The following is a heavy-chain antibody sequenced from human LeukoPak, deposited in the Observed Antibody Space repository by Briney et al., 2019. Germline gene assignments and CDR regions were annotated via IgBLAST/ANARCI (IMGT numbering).Heavy chain of an antibody. CDR2: INPNSGGT. J-gene: IGHJ6*02. CDR3: ARDSIAAAGTDPFYYYYYGMDV. D-gene: IGHD6-13*01. Sequence: GASVKVSCKASGYTFTGYYMHWVRQAPGQGLEWMGWINPNSGGTNYAQKFQGRVTMTRDTSISTAYMELSRLRSDETAVYYCARDSIAAAGTDPFYYYYYGMDVWGQGTTVTVSS. CDR1: GYTFTGYY. V-gene: IGHV1-2*02.